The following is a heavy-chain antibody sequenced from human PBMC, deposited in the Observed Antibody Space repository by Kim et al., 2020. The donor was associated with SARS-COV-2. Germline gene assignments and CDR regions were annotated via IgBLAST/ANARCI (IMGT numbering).Heavy chain of an antibody. D-gene: IGHD6-13*01. CDR1: GFTFSSYA. CDR2: ISGSGGST. CDR3: ANRIAAAGTSETYYYYGMDV. J-gene: IGHJ6*02. Sequence: GGSLRLSCAASGFTFSSYAMSWVRQAPGKGLEWVSAISGSGGSTYYADSVKGRFTISRDNSKNTLYLQMNSLRAEDTAVYYCANRIAAAGTSETYYYYGMDVWGQGTTVTVSS. V-gene: IGHV3-23*01.